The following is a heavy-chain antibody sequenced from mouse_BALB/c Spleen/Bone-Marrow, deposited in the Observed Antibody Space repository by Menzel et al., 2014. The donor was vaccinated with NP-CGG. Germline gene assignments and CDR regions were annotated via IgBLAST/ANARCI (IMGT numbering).Heavy chain of an antibody. Sequence: QVQLQQSGAELARPGASVKLSCKASGYTFTSYWMQWVKQRPGQGPEWIGAIYPGDGDTRYTQKFKGKATLTADKSSSTAYMQLSSLASEDSAVYYCARGDTATWFAYWGQGTLVTVSA. CDR2: IYPGDGDT. V-gene: IGHV1-87*01. CDR3: ARGDTATWFAY. D-gene: IGHD1-2*01. CDR1: GYTFTSYW. J-gene: IGHJ3*01.